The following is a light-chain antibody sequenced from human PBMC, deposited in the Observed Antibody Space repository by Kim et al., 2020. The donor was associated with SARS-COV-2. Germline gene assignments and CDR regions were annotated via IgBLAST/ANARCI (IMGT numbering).Light chain of an antibody. J-gene: IGLJ3*02. CDR2: EGS. Sequence: GQSITISCTGTSSDVGSYNLVSLYQQQPGKAPKLMIYEGSKRPSGVSNRFSGSKSGNTASLTISGLQAEDEADYYCCSYAGSSTWVFGGGTKLTVL. CDR1: SSDVGSYNL. V-gene: IGLV2-23*01. CDR3: CSYAGSSTWV.